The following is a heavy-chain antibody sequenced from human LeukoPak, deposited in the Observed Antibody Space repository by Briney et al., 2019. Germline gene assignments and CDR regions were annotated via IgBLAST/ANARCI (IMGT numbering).Heavy chain of an antibody. CDR2: ISGSGGST. CDR1: GFTFSSYA. J-gene: IGHJ4*02. D-gene: IGHD2-2*01. V-gene: IGHV3-23*01. CDR3: ARKMGSTSY. Sequence: GRSLRLSCAASGFTFSSYAMSWVRQAPGKGLEWVSAISGSGGSTYYADSVKGRFTISRDNAKNSLYLQMNSLRAEDTAVYYCARKMGSTSYWGQGTLVTVSS.